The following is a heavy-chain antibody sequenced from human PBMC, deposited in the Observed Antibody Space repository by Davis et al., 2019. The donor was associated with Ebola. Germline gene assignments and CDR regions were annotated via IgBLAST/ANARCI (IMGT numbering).Heavy chain of an antibody. Sequence: GESLKISCAASGFTFSSYWMHWVRQAPGKGLVWVSRINSDGSSTSYADSVKGRFTISRDNAKNSLSLQMNSLRAEDTAVYYCARDRRVIPAAMSWGQGTLVTVSS. CDR1: GFTFSSYW. J-gene: IGHJ5*02. D-gene: IGHD2-2*01. CDR3: ARDRRVIPAAMS. V-gene: IGHV3-74*01. CDR2: INSDGSST.